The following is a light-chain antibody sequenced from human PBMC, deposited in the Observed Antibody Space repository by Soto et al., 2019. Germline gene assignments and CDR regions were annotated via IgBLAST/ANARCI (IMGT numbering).Light chain of an antibody. Sequence: VIWMTQSPSLLSASTGDRVNLSCRMCQGFSSYLAWYQQTPGKAPELLIYAASTLQSGVPSRFSGSGSGTDFTLTISCLQSEDFATYYCQQYYSFPYTFGQGTKLEIK. V-gene: IGKV1D-8*01. CDR1: QGFSSY. CDR2: AAS. CDR3: QQYYSFPYT. J-gene: IGKJ2*01.